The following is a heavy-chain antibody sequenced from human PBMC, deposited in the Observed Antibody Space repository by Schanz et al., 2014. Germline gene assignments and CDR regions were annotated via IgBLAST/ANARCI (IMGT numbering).Heavy chain of an antibody. Sequence: QVHLVQSGAEVKKPGASVKVSCTASGYTFTSYDINWVRQAPGQGLEWMGMINPSGGSTTYAQKFQGRVTMTRDTSTSTVYMELSSLRSDDTAVYYCARDRLECGAECYSVEVFEIWGQGTLVIVSS. D-gene: IGHD2-21*01. J-gene: IGHJ4*02. CDR2: INPSGGST. V-gene: IGHV1-46*01. CDR1: GYTFTSYD. CDR3: ARDRLECGAECYSVEVFEI.